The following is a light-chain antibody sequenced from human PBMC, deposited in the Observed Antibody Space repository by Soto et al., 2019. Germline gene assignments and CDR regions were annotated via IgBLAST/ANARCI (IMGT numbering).Light chain of an antibody. CDR3: AAWDDSLFLV. V-gene: IGLV1-44*01. CDR1: SSNIGDNT. CDR2: SNN. J-gene: IGLJ3*02. Sequence: QSVLTQPPSASGTPGQRVTISCSGGSSNIGDNTVNWYQQLPGTAPKLLIYSNNQRPSGVPDRFSGSKSGTSASLAISGLQSEDEADYYCAAWDDSLFLVFGGGTQLTVL.